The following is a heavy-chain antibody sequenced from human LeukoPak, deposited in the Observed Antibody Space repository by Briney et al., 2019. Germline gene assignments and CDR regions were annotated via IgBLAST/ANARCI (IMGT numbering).Heavy chain of an antibody. CDR2: ISGSGGST. D-gene: IGHD2-15*01. CDR1: GFTFSSYA. J-gene: IGHJ4*02. Sequence: GGSLRLSCAASGFTFSSYAMSWVRQAPGKGLEWVSAISGSGGSTYYADSVKGRFTISRDNSKNALYLQMNSLRAEDTAVYYCAKDDCSGGSCYFFYWGQGTLVTVSS. V-gene: IGHV3-23*01. CDR3: AKDDCSGGSCYFFY.